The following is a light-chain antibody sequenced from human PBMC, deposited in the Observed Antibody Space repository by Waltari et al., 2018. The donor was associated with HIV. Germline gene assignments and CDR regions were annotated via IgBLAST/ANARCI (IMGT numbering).Light chain of an antibody. CDR1: SFNIGRNT. V-gene: IGLV1-44*01. CDR2: TND. J-gene: IGLJ2*01. CDR3: AAWDDSLNGREV. Sequence: QSVLTQPPSASATPGQRVTISCSGSSFNIGRNTVSWYQQLPGTAPKLLIYTNDQRPSGVPDRFSGSKSGTSASLAISGLQSGDEADYYCAAWDDSLNGREVFGGGTKLTVL.